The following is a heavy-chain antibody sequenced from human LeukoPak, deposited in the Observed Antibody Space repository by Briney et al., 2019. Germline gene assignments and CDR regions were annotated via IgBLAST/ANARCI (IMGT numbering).Heavy chain of an antibody. J-gene: IGHJ4*02. D-gene: IGHD5-12*01. CDR1: GFTFSSYA. CDR2: ISYDGSNK. V-gene: IGHV3-30*04. CDR3: ARVEYSGYDYFDY. Sequence: PGGSLRLSCAASGFTFSSYAMHWVRQAPGKGLEWVAVISYDGSNKYYADSVKGRFTISRDNSKNTLYLQMNSLRAEDTAVYYCARVEYSGYDYFDYWGQGTLVTVSS.